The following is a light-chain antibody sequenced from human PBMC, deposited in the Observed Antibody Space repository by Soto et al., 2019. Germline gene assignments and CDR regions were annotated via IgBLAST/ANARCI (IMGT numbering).Light chain of an antibody. CDR1: QSVSSY. V-gene: IGKV3-11*01. J-gene: IGKJ4*01. CDR3: QQRSSWPLT. Sequence: EIVLTQSPATLSLSPGERATLSCRASQSVSSYLAWYQQKPAQAPRLLIHDASNRATGIPARFSCSGSGTDFTLTISSLEPQDFAVYYCQQRSSWPLTFGGGTKVDI. CDR2: DAS.